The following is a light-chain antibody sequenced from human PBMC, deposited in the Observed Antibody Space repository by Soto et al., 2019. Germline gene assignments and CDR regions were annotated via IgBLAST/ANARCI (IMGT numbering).Light chain of an antibody. CDR2: KAS. CDR3: QQYNTYPWT. V-gene: IGKV1-5*03. J-gene: IGKJ1*01. CDR1: QSISSW. Sequence: DPQMTQSPSTLSASVGDRVTITCRASQSISSWLAWYQQKPGTAPKVLIYKASSLESGVPSRFSGSGSGTEFTLTISSLQPDDFATYYCQQYNTYPWTFGQGTKVEIK.